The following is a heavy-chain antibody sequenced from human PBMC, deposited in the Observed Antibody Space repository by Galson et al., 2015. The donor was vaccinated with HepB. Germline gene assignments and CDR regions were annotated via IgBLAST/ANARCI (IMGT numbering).Heavy chain of an antibody. V-gene: IGHV3-7*01. D-gene: IGHD1-1*01. J-gene: IGHJ4*02. CDR1: GFTFSSHW. Sequence: SLRLSCAASGFTFSSHWMSWVRQAPGKGLEWVANIKQDGSEKYYVDSVKGRFTISRDNAKNSLNLQMNSLRAEDTAVYYCARVRDVPLRYLTPDFDYWGQGTLVTVSS. CDR2: IKQDGSEK. CDR3: ARVRDVPLRYLTPDFDY.